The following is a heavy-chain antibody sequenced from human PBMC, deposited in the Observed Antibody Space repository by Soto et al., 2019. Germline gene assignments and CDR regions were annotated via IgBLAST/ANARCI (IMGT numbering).Heavy chain of an antibody. J-gene: IGHJ6*02. Sequence: PSETLSLTCTVSGGSISSYYWSWIRQPPGKGLEWIGYIYYSGSTNYNPSLKSRVTISVDTSKNQFSLKLSSVTAADTAVYYCARRTSGYSYGENYYGMDVWGQGTTVTVSS. CDR3: ARRTSGYSYGENYYGMDV. CDR1: GGSISSYY. D-gene: IGHD5-18*01. V-gene: IGHV4-59*01. CDR2: IYYSGST.